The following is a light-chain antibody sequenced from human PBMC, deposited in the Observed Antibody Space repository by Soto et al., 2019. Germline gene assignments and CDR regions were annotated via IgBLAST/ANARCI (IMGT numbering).Light chain of an antibody. Sequence: EIVLTQSPGTLSLSPGERATLSCRASQSVRSSYLAWYQQKPGEAPMLLIDGATSSATGIPDRFSGSGAGTDFTLTISRLEPEDVVVDYCQQYGRPPPYTFGQGTKLEIK. J-gene: IGKJ2*01. CDR3: QQYGRPPPYT. CDR1: QSVRSSY. V-gene: IGKV3-20*01. CDR2: GAT.